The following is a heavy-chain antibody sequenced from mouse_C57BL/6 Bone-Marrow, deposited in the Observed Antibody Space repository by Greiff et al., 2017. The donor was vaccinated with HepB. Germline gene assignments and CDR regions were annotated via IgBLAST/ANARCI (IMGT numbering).Heavy chain of an antibody. J-gene: IGHJ1*03. D-gene: IGHD1-1*01. V-gene: IGHV1-61*01. CDR2: IYPSDSET. Sequence: QVQLQQPGAELVRPGSSVKLSCKASGYTFTSYWMDWVKQRPGQGLEWIGNIYPSDSETHYNQKFKDKATLTVDKSSSTAYMQLSSLTSEDSAVYYCARTPGEVATHNWYFYGWGTVATVSVSS. CDR1: GYTFTSYW. CDR3: ARTPGEVATHNWYFYG.